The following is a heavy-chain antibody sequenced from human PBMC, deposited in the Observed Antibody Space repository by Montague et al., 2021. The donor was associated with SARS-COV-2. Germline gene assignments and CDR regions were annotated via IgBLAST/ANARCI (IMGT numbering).Heavy chain of an antibody. CDR2: IFYRGST. CDR3: VRGANRTFDY. CDR1: GDSLTCFY. Sequence: SETLSLTCTVSGDSLTCFYWYWSWQSPAKGLEWIGNIFYRGSTNYNPSLKLRVTISVYTSKNQFSLTLTSVTATDTAVYYCVRGANRTFDYWGQGTLVTVSS. V-gene: IGHV4-59*01. J-gene: IGHJ4*02. D-gene: IGHD1/OR15-1a*01.